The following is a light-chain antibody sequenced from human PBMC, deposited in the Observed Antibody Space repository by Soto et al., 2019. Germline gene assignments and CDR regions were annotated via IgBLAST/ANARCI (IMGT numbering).Light chain of an antibody. CDR2: QDS. J-gene: IGLJ2*01. Sequence: SYELTQPPSVSVSPRQTASITCSGEKLGDKYACWYQQKPGQSPVLVIYQDSKRPSGIPERFSGSNSGNTATLTISGTQAMDEADYYCQAWDSSTVVFGGGTKRTVL. CDR1: KLGDKY. CDR3: QAWDSSTVV. V-gene: IGLV3-1*01.